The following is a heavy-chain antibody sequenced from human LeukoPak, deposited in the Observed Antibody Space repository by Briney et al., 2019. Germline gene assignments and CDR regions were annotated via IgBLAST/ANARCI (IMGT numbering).Heavy chain of an antibody. CDR1: GFTFSSYW. CDR3: ARIGDFDWLFVVGY. J-gene: IGHJ4*02. V-gene: IGHV3-7*02. CDR2: IKQDGSEK. Sequence: GGSLRLSCAASGFTFSSYWMSWVRQAPGKGLEWVANIKQDGSEKYYVGSVKGRFTISRDNAKNSLYLQMNSLRAEDTAVYYCARIGDFDWLFVVGYWGQGTLVTVSS. D-gene: IGHD3-9*01.